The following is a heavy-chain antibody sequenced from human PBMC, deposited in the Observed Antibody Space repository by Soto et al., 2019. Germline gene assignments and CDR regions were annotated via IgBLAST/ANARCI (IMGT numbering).Heavy chain of an antibody. Sequence: ASVKVSCKASGDTFSSYAISWVRQAPGQGLEWMGIIFPGDSDTRYSPSFQGQVTISADKSISTAYLQWRSLKASDTAIYFCARPSDFWSGYYPGYFDYWGQGTLVTVAS. CDR1: GDTFSSYA. D-gene: IGHD3-3*01. CDR2: IFPGDSDT. J-gene: IGHJ4*02. V-gene: IGHV5-51*01. CDR3: ARPSDFWSGYYPGYFDY.